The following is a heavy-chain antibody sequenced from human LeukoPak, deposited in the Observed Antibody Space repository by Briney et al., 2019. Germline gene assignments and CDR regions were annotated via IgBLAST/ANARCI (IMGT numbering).Heavy chain of an antibody. Sequence: KPSETLSLTCSVSGDSISSARNYWGWIRQSPGKGLEWLAGVYSSGNTHSNPSLTSRVSISIDMSKNQFSLKLYSVTASDAAIYYCARHLSGTAMAHYFDFWGQGTLVTVSS. D-gene: IGHD5-18*01. J-gene: IGHJ4*02. CDR3: ARHLSGTAMAHYFDF. V-gene: IGHV4-39*01. CDR2: VYSSGNT. CDR1: GDSISSARNY.